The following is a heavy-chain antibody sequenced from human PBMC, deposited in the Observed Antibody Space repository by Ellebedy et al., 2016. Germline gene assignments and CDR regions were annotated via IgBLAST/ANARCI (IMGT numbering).Heavy chain of an antibody. CDR2: ISYDGSNK. Sequence: GGSLRLSXAASGFTLSTYTMHWVRQAPGKGLEWVAVISYDGSNKYYADSVKGRFTISRDNSKNTLYLRLRAEDTAVYYCAREPNLSYSRLGYYGMDGWGQGTTVTVSS. D-gene: IGHD1-26*01. CDR1: GFTLSTYT. V-gene: IGHV3-30-3*01. CDR3: AREPNLSYSRLGYYGMDG. J-gene: IGHJ6*02.